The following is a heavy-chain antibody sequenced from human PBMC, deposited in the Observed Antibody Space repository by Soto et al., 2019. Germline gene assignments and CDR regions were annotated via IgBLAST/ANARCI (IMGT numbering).Heavy chain of an antibody. CDR2: ISTYSDST. D-gene: IGHD1-26*01. V-gene: IGHV1-18*04. J-gene: IGHJ4*02. CDR1: GYTFTSYG. Sequence: ASVKVSCKAFGYTFTSYGIAWVRQAPGQGLERMGWISTYSDSTNYAQTLQGRVTMTTDTSTSTASMELRSLTPDDTAVYYCVRGYSGSYNFDYWGQGTLVTVSS. CDR3: VRGYSGSYNFDY.